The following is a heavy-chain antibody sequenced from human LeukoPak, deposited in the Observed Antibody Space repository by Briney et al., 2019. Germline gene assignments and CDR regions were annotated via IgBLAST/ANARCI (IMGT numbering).Heavy chain of an antibody. V-gene: IGHV1-46*01. D-gene: IGHD6-19*01. Sequence: GASVKVSCKASVYTFTTYYMHWVRQAPGQGLEWMGMISPSGGSTSYPQKFQGRVTLTRDTSTSTVYMELSSLISEDTAVYFCARDGVAGTYYFDYWGQGTLVTVSS. J-gene: IGHJ4*02. CDR3: ARDGVAGTYYFDY. CDR1: VYTFTTYY. CDR2: ISPSGGST.